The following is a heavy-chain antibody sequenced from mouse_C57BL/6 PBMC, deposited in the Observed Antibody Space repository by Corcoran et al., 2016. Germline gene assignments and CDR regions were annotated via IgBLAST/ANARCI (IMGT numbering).Heavy chain of an antibody. V-gene: IGHV1-26*01. Sequence: EVQLQQSGPELVKPGASVKISCKASGYTFTDYYMNWVKQSHGKSLEGNGDINPNNGGTSYNQKFKGKATLTVDKSSSTAYMELRSLTSEDSAVYYCARGDSMDYWGQGTSVTVSS. CDR3: ARGDSMDY. J-gene: IGHJ4*01. CDR2: INPNNGGT. CDR1: GYTFTDYY.